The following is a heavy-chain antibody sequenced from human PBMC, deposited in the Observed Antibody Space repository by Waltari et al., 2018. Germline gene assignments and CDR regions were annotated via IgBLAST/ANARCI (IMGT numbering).Heavy chain of an antibody. CDR3: ATDLLCSGGSCYLT. J-gene: IGHJ5*02. D-gene: IGHD2-15*01. CDR1: GYTLTELS. V-gene: IGHV1-24*01. Sequence: QVQLVQSGAEVKKPGASVQVSCKVSGYTLTELSMHWVRQAPGKGLEWMGGFDPEDGETIYAQKFQGRVTMTEDRSTDTAYMELSSLRSEDTAVYYCATDLLCSGGSCYLTWGQETLVTVSS. CDR2: FDPEDGET.